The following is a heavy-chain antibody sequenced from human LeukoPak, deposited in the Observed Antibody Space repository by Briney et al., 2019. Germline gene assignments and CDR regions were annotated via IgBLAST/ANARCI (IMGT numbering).Heavy chain of an antibody. V-gene: IGHV3-7*01. CDR3: ARGYCSGGSCYPGYFDY. D-gene: IGHD2-15*01. CDR1: GFTFSSNW. CDR2: IKQDGSEK. J-gene: IGHJ4*02. Sequence: GGSLRLSCADSGFTFSSNWMTWVRQAPGKGLEWVANIKQDGSEKFYVDSVKGRFTISRDNAKKSLYLQMNSLRAEDTAVYYCARGYCSGGSCYPGYFDYWGQGTLVTVSS.